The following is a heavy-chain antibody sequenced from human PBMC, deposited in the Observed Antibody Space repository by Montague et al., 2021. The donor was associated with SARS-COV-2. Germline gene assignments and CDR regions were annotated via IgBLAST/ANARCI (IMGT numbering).Heavy chain of an antibody. CDR1: GFSLITSGMC. D-gene: IGHD3-9*01. J-gene: IGHJ3*02. Sequence: PALVKPTQTLTLTCTFSGFSLITSGMCVSWIRQPPGKALEWLARIDWDDDKYYSTSLKTRLTISKDTSKNQVVLTMTNMDPVDTATYYCARGYYDILTGYLDAFDIWGQGTMVTVSS. CDR2: IDWDDDK. V-gene: IGHV2-70*11. CDR3: ARGYYDILTGYLDAFDI.